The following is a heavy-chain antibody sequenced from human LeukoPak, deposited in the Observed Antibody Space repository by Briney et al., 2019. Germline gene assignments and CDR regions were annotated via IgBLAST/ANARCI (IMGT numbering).Heavy chain of an antibody. D-gene: IGHD4-17*01. Sequence: GGSLRLSCAASGFSFSSFWMHWVRQVPGKGLLWVSGINSDGRTTGYADSVKGRFTISRDNAKNSLYLQMSSLRAEDTAVYYCAREVPTGTSFDYWAQGTLVTVSS. V-gene: IGHV3-74*01. CDR2: INSDGRTT. J-gene: IGHJ4*02. CDR3: AREVPTGTSFDY. CDR1: GFSFSSFW.